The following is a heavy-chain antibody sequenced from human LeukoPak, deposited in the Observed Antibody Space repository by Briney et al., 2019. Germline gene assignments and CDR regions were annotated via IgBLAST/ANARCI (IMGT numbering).Heavy chain of an antibody. CDR2: IQYDGSKK. D-gene: IGHD5-12*01. Sequence: GGSLRLSCVASGFTFSSNGMHWVRQAPGKGLEWVTFIQYDGSKKYYADSVKGRFTISRDNSKNTLYLEMNSLRAEDTAVYYCASATKIDYWGQGTLVTVSS. J-gene: IGHJ4*02. CDR1: GFTFSSNG. CDR3: ASATKIDY. V-gene: IGHV3-30*02.